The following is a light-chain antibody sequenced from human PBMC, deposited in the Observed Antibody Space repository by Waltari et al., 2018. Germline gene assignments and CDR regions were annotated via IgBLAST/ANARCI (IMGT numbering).Light chain of an antibody. CDR2: WAS. V-gene: IGKV4-1*01. CDR3: QQYYSVPYT. J-gene: IGKJ2*01. CDR1: QSLLYSSNNKDY. Sequence: DIVMTQTHDSLALSLGERATINCASRQSLLYSSNNKDYLAWFQQKPGQPPKLPISWASTRESGVPDRFSGSGSGTDFTLTISSLQAEDVALYFCQQYYSVPYTFGQGTKLEIK.